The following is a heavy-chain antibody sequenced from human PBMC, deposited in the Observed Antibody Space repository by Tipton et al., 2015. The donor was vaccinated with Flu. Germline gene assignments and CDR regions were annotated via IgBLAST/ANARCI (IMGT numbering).Heavy chain of an antibody. V-gene: IGHV3-43D*04. J-gene: IGHJ4*02. Sequence: QLVQSGGGLIQPGGSLRLSCAASGFTVSSNYLSWVRQAPGKGLEWVSLIAWDGYSTFYADSVKGRFTVSRDNSENSLYLQMSSLRAEDTALYYCAKVHDSVDFLSYFDHWDQGTLVTVSS. CDR2: IAWDGYST. CDR1: GFTVSSNY. D-gene: IGHD4-17*01. CDR3: AKVHDSVDFLSYFDH.